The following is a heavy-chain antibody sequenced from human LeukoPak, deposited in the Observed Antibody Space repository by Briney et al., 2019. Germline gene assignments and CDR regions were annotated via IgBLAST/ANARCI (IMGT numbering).Heavy chain of an antibody. CDR2: IYYSGST. D-gene: IGHD6-13*01. V-gene: IGHV4-4*07. J-gene: IGHJ5*02. CDR1: GGSISSYY. CDR3: ARDLAAARFDP. Sequence: SETLSLTCTVSGGSISSYYWSWIRQPAGKGLEWIGRIYYSGSTNYNPSLKSRVTISVDTSKNQFSLKLSSVTAADTAVYYCARDLAAARFDPWGQGTLVTVSS.